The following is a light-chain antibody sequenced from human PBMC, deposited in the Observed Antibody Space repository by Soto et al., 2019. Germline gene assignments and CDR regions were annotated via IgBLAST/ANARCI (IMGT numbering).Light chain of an antibody. V-gene: IGKV3-15*01. CDR2: GAS. CDR3: QHYNNWPPWT. Sequence: EIVMTQSPATLSVSPGERATLSCSASQSVSSSLAWYQQKPGQAPRLLIYGASTRATGIPARFSGSGSGTEFTLTISSLQSEDFAVDYCQHYNNWPPWTFDQGTKVEIK. CDR1: QSVSSS. J-gene: IGKJ1*01.